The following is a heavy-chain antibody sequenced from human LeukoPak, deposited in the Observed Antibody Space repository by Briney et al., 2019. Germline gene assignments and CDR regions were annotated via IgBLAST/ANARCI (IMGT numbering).Heavy chain of an antibody. CDR1: GGSISSSSYY. Sequence: SETLSLTCTVSGGSISSSSYYWGWIRQPPGKGLEWIGSIYYSGSTYYNPSLKSRVTISVDTSKNQFSLKLSSVTAADTAVYYCATYQAGSYLWAREYFQHWGQGTLVTVSS. CDR3: ATYQAGSYLWAREYFQH. CDR2: IYYSGST. V-gene: IGHV4-39*07. D-gene: IGHD1-26*01. J-gene: IGHJ1*01.